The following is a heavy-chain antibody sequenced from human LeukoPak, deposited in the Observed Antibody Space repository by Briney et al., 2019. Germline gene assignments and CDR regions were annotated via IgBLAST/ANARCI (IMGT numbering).Heavy chain of an antibody. J-gene: IGHJ4*02. D-gene: IGHD3-10*01. Sequence: GESLKISCKGSGYSFTNCWIGWVRQMPGKGLEWMGIIYPGDSDTRYSPSFQGQVTISADKSISTAYLQWSSLKASDTAMYYCATRYYYDSGSYSSFDYWGQGTLVTVSS. V-gene: IGHV5-51*01. CDR2: IYPGDSDT. CDR3: ATRYYYDSGSYSSFDY. CDR1: GYSFTNCW.